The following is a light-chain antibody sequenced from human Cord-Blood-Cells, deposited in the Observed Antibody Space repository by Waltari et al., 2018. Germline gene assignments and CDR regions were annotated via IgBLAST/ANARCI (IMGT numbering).Light chain of an antibody. V-gene: IGLV2-11*01. Sequence: QSALTQPRSVSGSPEQSVTISCTGTSSDVGGYNYVSWYQQHPGKAPKRMIYDVSKRPAGVPDRFSGAKSGNTASLTSSGLQAEDEADYYCCSYAGSYTFFYVFGTGTKVTVL. CDR1: SSDVGGYNY. CDR2: DVS. J-gene: IGLJ1*01. CDR3: CSYAGSYTFFYV.